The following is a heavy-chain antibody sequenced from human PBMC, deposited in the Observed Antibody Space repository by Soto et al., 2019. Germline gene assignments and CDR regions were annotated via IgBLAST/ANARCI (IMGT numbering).Heavy chain of an antibody. V-gene: IGHV1-69*13. Sequence: SVKVSCKASGGTFSSYAISWVRQAPGQGLEWMGGIIPIFGTANYAQKFQGRVTITADESTSTAYMELSSLRSEDTAVYYCARESNYDFWSGYGPPGINNWFDPWGQGTLVTVSS. D-gene: IGHD3-3*01. CDR3: ARESNYDFWSGYGPPGINNWFDP. CDR2: IIPIFGTA. J-gene: IGHJ5*02. CDR1: GGTFSSYA.